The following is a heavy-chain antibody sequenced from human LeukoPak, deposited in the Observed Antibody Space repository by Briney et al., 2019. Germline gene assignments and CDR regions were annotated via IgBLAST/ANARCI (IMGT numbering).Heavy chain of an antibody. D-gene: IGHD2-8*01. Sequence: QPGGSLRLSCTGSGFNFNMFAMNWVRQAPGQGLEWVSVLSRGGGTTNYADSVKGRFTISRDKLQNMVFLQMNSLRPEDTAVYYCAKEQRIRHCSEGVCMDGYYFDYWSQGSLVTVSS. CDR1: GFNFNMFA. CDR3: AKEQRIRHCSEGVCMDGYYFDY. J-gene: IGHJ4*02. CDR2: LSRGGGTT. V-gene: IGHV3-23*01.